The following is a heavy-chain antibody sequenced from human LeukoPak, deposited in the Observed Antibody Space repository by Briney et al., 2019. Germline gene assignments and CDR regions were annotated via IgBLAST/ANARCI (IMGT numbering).Heavy chain of an antibody. J-gene: IGHJ4*02. D-gene: IGHD4-23*01. V-gene: IGHV4-30-2*01. CDR2: IYHSGST. CDR1: GGSISSGGYS. Sequence: SETLSLTCAVSGGSISSGGYSWSWIRQPPGKGLEWIGYIYHSGSTYYNPSLKSRVIISVDRSKNQFSLKLSSVTAADTAVYYCARYDGGSFDYWGQGTLVTVSS. CDR3: ARYDGGSFDY.